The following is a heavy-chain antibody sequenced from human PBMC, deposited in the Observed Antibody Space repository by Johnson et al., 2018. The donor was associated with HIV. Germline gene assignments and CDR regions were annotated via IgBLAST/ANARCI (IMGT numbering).Heavy chain of an antibody. CDR2: VKSKTDGGTT. D-gene: IGHD1-1*01. J-gene: IGHJ3*02. CDR3: TTGLYWNDAFDI. V-gene: IGHV3-15*01. Sequence: VQLVESGGGLVQPGGSLRLSCAASGFTFSDAWMNWVRQAPGKGLEWVGRVKSKTDGGTTDYAAPVKGRFTISRDASKNTLYLQMNSLKTEDTVVYYCTTGLYWNDAFDIWGQGTMVTVSS. CDR1: GFTFSDAW.